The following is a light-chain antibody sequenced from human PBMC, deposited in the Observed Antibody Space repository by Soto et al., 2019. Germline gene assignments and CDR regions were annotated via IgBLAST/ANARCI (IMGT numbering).Light chain of an antibody. Sequence: DVVMTQSPETLAVSLGERAAINCKSSQNLLFSSNNKNSLAWYQQRPGQPPKLLIYWASTRESGAPDRFSGSGSGKDFTRTISSLQAEDVAVYYCQQYHTTPNTFGQGTKLEIK. J-gene: IGKJ2*01. V-gene: IGKV4-1*01. CDR3: QQYHTTPNT. CDR1: QNLLFSSNNKNS. CDR2: WAS.